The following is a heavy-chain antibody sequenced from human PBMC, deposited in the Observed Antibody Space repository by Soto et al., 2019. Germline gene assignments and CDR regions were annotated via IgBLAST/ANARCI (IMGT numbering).Heavy chain of an antibody. Sequence: GESLKISCKGSGYSFTSYWIGWVRQMPGKGLEWMGIIYPGDSDTRYSPSFQGQVTILADKSISTAYLQWSGLRASDTAMYYCARTSAAGKNYYAMDVWSQGTTVTVSS. D-gene: IGHD6-13*01. CDR2: IYPGDSDT. V-gene: IGHV5-51*01. J-gene: IGHJ6*02. CDR3: ARTSAAGKNYYAMDV. CDR1: GYSFTSYW.